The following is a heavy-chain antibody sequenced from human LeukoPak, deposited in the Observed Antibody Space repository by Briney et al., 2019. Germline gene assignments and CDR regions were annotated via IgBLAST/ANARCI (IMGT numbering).Heavy chain of an antibody. D-gene: IGHD3-10*01. CDR1: GFTFSNYG. V-gene: IGHV3-33*05. CDR2: ISYDGNNQ. J-gene: IGHJ4*02. CDR3: ATTDGSGRNY. Sequence: PGRSLRLSCAASGFTFSNYGIHWVRQTPDKGLEWLAVISYDGNNQYYAASVKGRFTISRDNAKNTLYLQMNSLRAEDTAVYYCATTDGSGRNYWGQGTLVTVSS.